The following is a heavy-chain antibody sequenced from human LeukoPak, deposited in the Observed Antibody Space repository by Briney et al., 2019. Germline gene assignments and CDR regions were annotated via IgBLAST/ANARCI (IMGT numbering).Heavy chain of an antibody. CDR3: ATDRDGSGSFDY. V-gene: IGHV1-24*01. D-gene: IGHD3-10*01. Sequence: GASVTVSCKVSGYTLTELSMHWVRQAPGKGLEWMGGFDPEDGETIYAQKFQGRVTMTEDTSADTAYMELSSLRSEDTAVYYCATDRDGSGSFDYWGQGTLVTVSS. CDR2: FDPEDGET. J-gene: IGHJ4*02. CDR1: GYTLTELS.